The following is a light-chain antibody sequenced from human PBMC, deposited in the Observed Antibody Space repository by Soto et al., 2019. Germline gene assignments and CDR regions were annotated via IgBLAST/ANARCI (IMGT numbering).Light chain of an antibody. CDR2: GAS. CDR3: QQYGSSGT. Sequence: EIVLTQSPATLYLSPGERATLSCRASQSVSTYLAWYQQKPGQAPRLLIYGASNRATGIPDRFSGSGSGTDFTLTISRLEPEDFAVYYCQQYGSSGTFGQGTKVDI. V-gene: IGKV3-20*01. J-gene: IGKJ1*01. CDR1: QSVSTY.